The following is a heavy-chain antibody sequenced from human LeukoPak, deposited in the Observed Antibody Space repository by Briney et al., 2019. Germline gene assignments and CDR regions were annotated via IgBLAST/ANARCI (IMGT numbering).Heavy chain of an antibody. CDR2: ISSGSSYI. V-gene: IGHV3-21*01. CDR3: ARGRCSGGSCQPHWYFDL. D-gene: IGHD2-15*01. Sequence: GGSLRLSCAASGFTFSTYTMNWVRQVPGKGLEWVSSISSGSSYIYYADSVKGRFTISRDNAKNSLYLQMNSLRVEDTAVYYCARGRCSGGSCQPHWYFDLWGRGTLVTVSS. J-gene: IGHJ2*01. CDR1: GFTFSTYT.